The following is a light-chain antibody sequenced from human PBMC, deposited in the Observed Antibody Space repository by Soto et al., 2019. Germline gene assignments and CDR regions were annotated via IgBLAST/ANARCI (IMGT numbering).Light chain of an antibody. J-gene: IGKJ2*01. CDR3: QQYGRSPPFT. CDR2: GAS. V-gene: IGKV3-20*01. Sequence: IVLTQSPGTLSLSPGERATLSCRASQSVSSTYIAWYQQNPGQAPRLLIYGASSRATGIPDRFSGSGSGTDFTLTISRLEPEVFAVYFCQQYGRSPPFTFGQWTKVEIK. CDR1: QSVSSTY.